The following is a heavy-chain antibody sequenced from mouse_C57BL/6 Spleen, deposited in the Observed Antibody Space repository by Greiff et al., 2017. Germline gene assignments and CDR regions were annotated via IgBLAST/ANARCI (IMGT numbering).Heavy chain of an antibody. CDR2: ISSGGDYI. CDR1: GFTFSSYA. Sequence: EVLGVESGEGLVKPGGSLKLSCAASGFTFSSYAMSWVRQTPEKRLEWVAYISSGGDYIYYADTVKGRFTISRDNARNTLYLQMSSLKSEDTAMYYCTTHSNRYYYALDYWGQGTSVTVSS. V-gene: IGHV5-9-1*02. CDR3: TTHSNRYYYALDY. J-gene: IGHJ4*01. D-gene: IGHD2-5*01.